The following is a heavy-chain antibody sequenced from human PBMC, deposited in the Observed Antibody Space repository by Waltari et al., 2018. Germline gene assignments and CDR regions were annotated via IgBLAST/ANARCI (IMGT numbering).Heavy chain of an antibody. D-gene: IGHD6-19*01. V-gene: IGHV3-21*01. J-gene: IGHJ4*02. CDR3: ARDREAGAVGGH. CDR2: ISSRSVYI. CDR1: GFTFSAYT. Sequence: EVQLVESGGGLVKPGGSLRLSCAASGFTFSAYTFNWVRQAPGKGLEWVSSISSRSVYIYYADSVKGRVTSSRDDAKKSLYLQMDSLRVEDTAVYYCARDREAGAVGGHWGQGTLVTVSS.